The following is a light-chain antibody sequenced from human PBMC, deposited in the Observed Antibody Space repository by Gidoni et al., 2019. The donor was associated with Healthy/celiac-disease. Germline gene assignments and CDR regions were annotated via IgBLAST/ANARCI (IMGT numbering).Light chain of an antibody. CDR3: QQYNSWPTWT. V-gene: IGKV3-15*01. CDR1: QSVSSN. CDR2: GAS. J-gene: IGKJ1*01. Sequence: RASQSVSSNLAWYQQKPGQAPRLLIYGASTRATGIPARFSGSGSGTEFTLTISSLQSEDFAVYYCQQYNSWPTWTFGQGTKVEIK.